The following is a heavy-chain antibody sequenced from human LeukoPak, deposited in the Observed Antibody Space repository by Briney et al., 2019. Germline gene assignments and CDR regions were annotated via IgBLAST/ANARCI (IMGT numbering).Heavy chain of an antibody. CDR1: GFSFDTYW. CDR2: IKKDGSQK. Sequence: GGTLRLSCAASGFSFDTYWMSWVRQAPGKGLEWVANIKKDGSQKYYVCSVSGRFTISRDNAKSALYLQMNSLRVEDTAIYYCASSYDSSGNDWGQGTLVTVSS. D-gene: IGHD3-22*01. V-gene: IGHV3-7*01. J-gene: IGHJ4*02. CDR3: ASSYDSSGND.